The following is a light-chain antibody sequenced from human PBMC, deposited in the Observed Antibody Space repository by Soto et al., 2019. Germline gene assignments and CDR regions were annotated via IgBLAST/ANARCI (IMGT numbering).Light chain of an antibody. V-gene: IGKV3-20*01. CDR2: GAS. CDR1: QSVSSSY. Sequence: EIVLTQSPGTLSLSPGERATLSCRASQSVSSSYVAWYQQKPGQPPRLLIYGASIRATGIPDRFSGSGSGTDFTLTISRLEPEDFAVYYCQQYSPGFTFGPGTKVDIK. J-gene: IGKJ3*01. CDR3: QQYSPGFT.